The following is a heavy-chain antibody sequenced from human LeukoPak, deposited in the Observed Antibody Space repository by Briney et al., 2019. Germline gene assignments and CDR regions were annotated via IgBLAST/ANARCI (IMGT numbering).Heavy chain of an antibody. Sequence: GGSLKLSCAASGFTFSGSPMHWVRQASGKGLEWVGRIRSKANNYATAYAASVKGRFTISRDDSKNTAYLQMNSLKTEDTAVYYCSRLGGDSWGQGTLVTVSS. V-gene: IGHV3-73*01. CDR3: SRLGGDS. D-gene: IGHD4-23*01. CDR2: IRSKANNYAT. CDR1: GFTFSGSP. J-gene: IGHJ4*02.